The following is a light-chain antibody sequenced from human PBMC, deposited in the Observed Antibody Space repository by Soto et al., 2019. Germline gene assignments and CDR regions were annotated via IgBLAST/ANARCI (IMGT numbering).Light chain of an antibody. CDR2: DVS. V-gene: IGLV2-14*01. CDR1: SSDVGGYNY. J-gene: IGLJ3*02. CDR3: SSYTSSSTLGV. Sequence: QSALTQPASVSGSPGQSITISCTGTSSDVGGYNYVSWYQQHPGKAPKLMIYDVSNRPSGVSNRFSGSKSGNTASLTISGHQAEDEADYYCSSYTSSSTLGVFGGGTKLTVL.